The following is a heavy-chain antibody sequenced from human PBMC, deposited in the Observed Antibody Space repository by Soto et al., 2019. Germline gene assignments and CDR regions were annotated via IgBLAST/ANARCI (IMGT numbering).Heavy chain of an antibody. Sequence: QVQLVQSGAEVKKPRASVKVSCKASGYTFTSYDINWVRQATGQGLEWMGWMNPNSGNTGYAQKFQGRVTMTRNTSISTAYMELSSLRSEDTAVYYCARVRLRSSDDAFDIWGQGTMVTVSS. D-gene: IGHD4-17*01. J-gene: IGHJ3*02. CDR1: GYTFTSYD. CDR3: ARVRLRSSDDAFDI. CDR2: MNPNSGNT. V-gene: IGHV1-8*01.